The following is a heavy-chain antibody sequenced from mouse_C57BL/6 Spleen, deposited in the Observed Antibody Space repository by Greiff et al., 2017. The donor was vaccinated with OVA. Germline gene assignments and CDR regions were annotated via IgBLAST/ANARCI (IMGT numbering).Heavy chain of an antibody. D-gene: IGHD2-4*01. J-gene: IGHJ4*01. V-gene: IGHV1-52*01. Sequence: QVQLQQPGAELVRPGSSVKLSCKASGYTFTSYWMHWVKQRPIQGLEWIGNIDPSDSETHYNQKFKDKATLTVDKSSSTAYMQLSSLTSEDSAVYYCARNPYEYDGDYYAMDYWGQGTSVTVSS. CDR1: GYTFTSYW. CDR3: ARNPYEYDGDYYAMDY. CDR2: IDPSDSET.